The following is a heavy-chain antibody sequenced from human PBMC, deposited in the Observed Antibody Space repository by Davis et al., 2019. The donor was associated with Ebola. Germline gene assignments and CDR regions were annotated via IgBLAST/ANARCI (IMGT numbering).Heavy chain of an antibody. D-gene: IGHD1-26*01. J-gene: IGHJ4*02. CDR3: ARPVGVYYNYFDY. CDR1: GGSISSSSYY. Sequence: SETLSLTCTVSGGSISSSSYYWGWIRQPPGKGLEWIGSIYYSGSTYYNPSLKSRVTISVDTSKNQFSLKLSSVTAADTAVYYCARPVGVYYNYFDYWGQGTLVTVSS. V-gene: IGHV4-39*01. CDR2: IYYSGST.